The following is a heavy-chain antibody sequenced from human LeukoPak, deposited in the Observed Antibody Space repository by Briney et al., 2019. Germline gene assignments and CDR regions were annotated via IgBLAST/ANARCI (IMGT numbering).Heavy chain of an antibody. Sequence: GGSLRLSCAASGFTFSNYGLSWVRQAPGKGLEWVSGIGSSGSTTYYADSVKGRFTISRDNSKNTLYLQMNSLRAEDTAVYYCAKLGGGVTVTGLRYFDYWGQGTLVIVSS. CDR3: AKLGGGVTVTGLRYFDY. CDR1: GFTFSNYG. J-gene: IGHJ4*02. CDR2: IGSSGSTT. D-gene: IGHD6-19*01. V-gene: IGHV3-23*01.